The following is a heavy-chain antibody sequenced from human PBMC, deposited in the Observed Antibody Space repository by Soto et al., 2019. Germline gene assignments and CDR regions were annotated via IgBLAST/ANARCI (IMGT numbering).Heavy chain of an antibody. Sequence: TSETLSLTCTVSGGSISSYYWSWIRQPPGKGLEWIGYIYYSGSTNYNPSLKSRVTISVDTSKNQFSLKLSSVTAADTAVYYCASGVYYDISTGPYYFDYWGQGTLVTVSS. D-gene: IGHD3-9*01. V-gene: IGHV4-59*01. CDR2: IYYSGST. CDR3: ASGVYYDISTGPYYFDY. J-gene: IGHJ4*02. CDR1: GGSISSYY.